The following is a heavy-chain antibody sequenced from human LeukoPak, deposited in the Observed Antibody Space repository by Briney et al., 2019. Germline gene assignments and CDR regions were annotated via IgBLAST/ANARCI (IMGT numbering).Heavy chain of an antibody. D-gene: IGHD6-19*01. CDR2: ISYDGSNK. J-gene: IGHJ4*02. Sequence: GGPLRPSCAAPGFTSSSYAWHWFGKAPAKGWEGGAVISYDGSNKYYADSVKGRFTISRDNAKNSLYLQMNSLRAEDTAVYYCARDAVARLYYFDYWGQGTLVTVSS. CDR1: GFTSSSYA. V-gene: IGHV3-30-3*01. CDR3: ARDAVARLYYFDY.